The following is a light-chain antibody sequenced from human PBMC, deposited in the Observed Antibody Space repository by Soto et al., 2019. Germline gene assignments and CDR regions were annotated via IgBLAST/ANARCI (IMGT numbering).Light chain of an antibody. V-gene: IGKV3-20*01. Sequence: EIVLTQSPGTLSLPPRERATLSCRTSESVTSTYLAWYQQKPGQPPRLLIYGASSRATGIPDRFSGSGSGTDFTLTISRLEPEDFAVYYCQLFGSSPRYTFGQGTRLEI. CDR2: GAS. CDR1: ESVTSTY. J-gene: IGKJ5*01. CDR3: QLFGSSPRYT.